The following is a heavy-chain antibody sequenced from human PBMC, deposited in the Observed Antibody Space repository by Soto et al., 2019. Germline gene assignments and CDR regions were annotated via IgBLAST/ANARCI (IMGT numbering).Heavy chain of an antibody. CDR2: ISSSSSYI. Sequence: LRLSCAASGFTFSSYSMNWVRQAPGKGLEWVSSISSSSSYIYYADSVKGRFTISRDNAKNSLYLQMNSLRAEDTAVYYCARTHDPDFWSGYNNWFGPWGQGTLVTVSS. CDR3: ARTHDPDFWSGYNNWFGP. D-gene: IGHD3-3*01. V-gene: IGHV3-21*01. J-gene: IGHJ5*02. CDR1: GFTFSSYS.